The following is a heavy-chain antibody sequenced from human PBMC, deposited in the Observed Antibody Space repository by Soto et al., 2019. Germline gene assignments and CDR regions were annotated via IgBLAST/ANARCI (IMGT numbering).Heavy chain of an antibody. D-gene: IGHD2-2*02. Sequence: PGGSLRLSCVGSGFTFSNYSLNWVRQAPGRGLEWVSSISSRSDIYFADSVKGRFTISRDNAQNSVSLQMHSLRAEDTAVYYCAREYTAWPLAYGLDVWGQGTTVTVSS. CDR2: ISSRSDI. CDR1: GFTFSNYS. J-gene: IGHJ6*02. CDR3: AREYTAWPLAYGLDV. V-gene: IGHV3-21*01.